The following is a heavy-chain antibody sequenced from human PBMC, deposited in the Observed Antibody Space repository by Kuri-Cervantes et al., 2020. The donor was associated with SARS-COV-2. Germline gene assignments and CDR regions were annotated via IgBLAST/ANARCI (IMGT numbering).Heavy chain of an antibody. Sequence: GESLKISCAASGFTFSSYAMSWVRQAPGKGLEWVSVIYSGGSSTYYADSVKGRFTISRDNSKNTPYLQMNSLRAEDTAVYYCASMVRGNYGMDVWGQGTTVTVSS. D-gene: IGHD3-10*01. J-gene: IGHJ6*02. V-gene: IGHV3-23*03. CDR2: IYSGGSST. CDR1: GFTFSSYA. CDR3: ASMVRGNYGMDV.